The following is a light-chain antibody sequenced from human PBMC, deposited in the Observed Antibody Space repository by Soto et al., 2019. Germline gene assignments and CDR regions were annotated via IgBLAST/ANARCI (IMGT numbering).Light chain of an antibody. J-gene: IGKJ5*01. V-gene: IGKV3-11*01. CDR3: QQRSNWIT. Sequence: EIVLTESRGTLSLSRWERATLSCRASQSVSNNYLAWYQQKPGQAPRLLIYDASNRATGIPARFSGSGSGTDFTLTISSLEPEDFAVYYCQQRSNWITFGQGTRLEIK. CDR1: QSVSNNY. CDR2: DAS.